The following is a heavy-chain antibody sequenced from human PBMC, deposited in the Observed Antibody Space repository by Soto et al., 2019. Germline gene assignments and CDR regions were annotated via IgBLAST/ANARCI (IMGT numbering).Heavy chain of an antibody. D-gene: IGHD6-19*01. Sequence: PSETLSLTCTVSGGSISSYYWSWIRQPPGKGLEWIGYIYYSGSTNYNPSLKSRVTISVDTSKNQFSLKLSSVTAADTAVYYCASLSSGWYTNFDYWGQGTLVTVSS. J-gene: IGHJ4*02. V-gene: IGHV4-59*01. CDR2: IYYSGST. CDR1: GGSISSYY. CDR3: ASLSSGWYTNFDY.